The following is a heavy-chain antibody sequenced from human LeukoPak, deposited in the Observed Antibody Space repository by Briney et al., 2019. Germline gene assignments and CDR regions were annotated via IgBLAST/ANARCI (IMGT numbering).Heavy chain of an antibody. Sequence: GASVKVSCKASGYTFNGYNIHWVRQAPGQGLEWMGIINPSGGSTSYAQKFQGRVTMTRDTSTSTVYMELSSLRSEDTAVYYCARDPSEYSPGYYFDYWGQGTLVTVSS. CDR1: GYTFNGYN. CDR2: INPSGGST. CDR3: ARDPSEYSPGYYFDY. D-gene: IGHD2/OR15-2a*01. V-gene: IGHV1-46*02. J-gene: IGHJ4*02.